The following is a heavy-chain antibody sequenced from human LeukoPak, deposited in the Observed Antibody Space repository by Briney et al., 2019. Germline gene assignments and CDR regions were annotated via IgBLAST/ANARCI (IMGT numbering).Heavy chain of an antibody. CDR2: INHSGSA. J-gene: IGHJ5*02. V-gene: IGHV4-34*01. CDR1: GGSFSGYY. D-gene: IGHD2-15*01. CDR3: ARGAAARWFDP. Sequence: SETLSLTCAVYGGSFSGYYWSWIRQPPGKGLEWIGEINHSGSANYNPSLKSRVTMSVDTSKNQFSLKLNSLTAADTAVYYCARGAAARWFDPWGQGTLVTVSS.